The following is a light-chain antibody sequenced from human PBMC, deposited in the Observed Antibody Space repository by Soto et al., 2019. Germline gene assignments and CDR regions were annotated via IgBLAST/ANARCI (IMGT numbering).Light chain of an antibody. CDR1: STDVGAYNY. Sequence: QSALTQPASVSGSPGQSITIPCTGASTDVGAYNYVSWYQQHPGTAPKLIIYEGIKRPSGVSNRFSASKSDNTASLTISGLQAEDESDYYCCSYAGGTTSYVVFGRGTKLTVL. V-gene: IGLV2-23*01. CDR2: EGI. CDR3: CSYAGGTTSYVV. J-gene: IGLJ2*01.